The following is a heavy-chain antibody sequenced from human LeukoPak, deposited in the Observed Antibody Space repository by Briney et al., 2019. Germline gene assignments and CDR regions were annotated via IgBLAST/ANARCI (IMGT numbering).Heavy chain of an antibody. J-gene: IGHJ4*02. CDR3: ARLISAGGFDY. V-gene: IGHV4-59*12. CDR1: GGSISSYY. Sequence: SETLSLTCTVSGGSISSYYWSWIRQPPGKGLEWIGYIYDSGSTNYNPSLKSRVTISVDKSKNQFSLKLSSVTAADTAVYYCARLISAGGFDYWGQGTLVTVSS. D-gene: IGHD2-8*02. CDR2: IYDSGST.